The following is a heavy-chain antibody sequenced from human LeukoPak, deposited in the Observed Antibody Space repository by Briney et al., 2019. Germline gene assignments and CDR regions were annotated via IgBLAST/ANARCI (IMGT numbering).Heavy chain of an antibody. CDR1: GGSFSGYY. CDR3: ASGTSRVTKDY. CDR2: INHSGST. V-gene: IGHV4-34*01. Sequence: SETLSLTCAVYGGSFSGYYWSWIRQPPGKGLEWIGEINHSGSTNYNPSLKSRVTISVDTSKNQFSLKLSSVTAADTAVCYCASGTSRVTKDYWGQGTLVTVSS. J-gene: IGHJ4*02. D-gene: IGHD4-17*01.